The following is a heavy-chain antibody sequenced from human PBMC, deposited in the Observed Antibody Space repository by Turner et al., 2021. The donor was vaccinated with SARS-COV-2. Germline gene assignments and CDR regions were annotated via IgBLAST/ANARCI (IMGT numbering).Heavy chain of an antibody. CDR2: ISSSGTNI. CDR3: AREPLVAMTAGFDY. Sequence: EVQPVESGAGLVQPGASVVLSCAASGFTFSSYEMNWVRQAPGEGLELVSKISSSGTNINYADTVKGRFTIYRDKDKISLYLKMDRLRAEDTAVYYCAREPLVAMTAGFDYWGQGTLVTVSS. V-gene: IGHV3-48*03. J-gene: IGHJ4*02. D-gene: IGHD2-21*02. CDR1: GFTFSSYE.